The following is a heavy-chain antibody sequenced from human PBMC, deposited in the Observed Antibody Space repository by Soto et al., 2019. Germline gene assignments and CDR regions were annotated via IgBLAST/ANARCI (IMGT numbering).Heavy chain of an antibody. CDR1: GFTFSSYT. V-gene: IGHV3-23*01. CDR2: INSGGRT. D-gene: IGHD4-17*01. Sequence: EGSLRLSCAASGFTFSSYTMNWVRQAPGKGLEWVSGINSGGRTYYADSVKGRFTISRDDSKNTLYLQIISLRAEDTAVYYCAKDLRPDGVWDFDYWGQGTLVTVSS. CDR3: AKDLRPDGVWDFDY. J-gene: IGHJ4*02.